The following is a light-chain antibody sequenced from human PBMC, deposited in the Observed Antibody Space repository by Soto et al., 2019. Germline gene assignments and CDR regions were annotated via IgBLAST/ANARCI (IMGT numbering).Light chain of an antibody. CDR1: QSISSW. V-gene: IGKV1-5*01. CDR3: KQYNSYPG. J-gene: IGKJ1*01. CDR2: DAS. Sequence: DIQMTQSPSTLSASVGDRVTITCRASQSISSWLAWYQQKPGKAPKLLIYDASSLESGVPSRFSGSGSGTEFTLTISSLQPDDFATYYCKQYNSYPGFGQGTKVEIK.